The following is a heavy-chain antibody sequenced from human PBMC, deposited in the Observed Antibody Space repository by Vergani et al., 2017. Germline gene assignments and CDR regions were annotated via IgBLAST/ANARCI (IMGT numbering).Heavy chain of an antibody. V-gene: IGHV1-69*13. D-gene: IGHD3-9*01. J-gene: IGHJ4*02. CDR1: GGTFDSYS. CDR2: NIPISGSS. Sequence: VQLVQSGTEMKKPGSSVKVSCEASGGTFDSYSFHWVRQAPGQGLEWMGKNIPISGSSDFAQHFHDRITLTADESTTTAYMELRNLRSEDTAIYYCAMGYDVLSNYLLFWGQGTVVTVSP. CDR3: AMGYDVLSNYLLF.